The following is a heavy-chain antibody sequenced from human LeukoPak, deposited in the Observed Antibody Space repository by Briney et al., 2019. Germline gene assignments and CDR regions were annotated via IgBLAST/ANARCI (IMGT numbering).Heavy chain of an antibody. Sequence: PGRSLRLSCAASGFTFSSYAMHWVRQAPGKGLEWVAVISYDGSNKYYADSVKGRFTISRDNCKNTLYLQMNSLRAEDTAVYYCARESTDCSSTSCYAEYFDYWGQGTLVTVSS. CDR1: GFTFSSYA. CDR2: ISYDGSNK. J-gene: IGHJ4*02. V-gene: IGHV3-30*04. D-gene: IGHD2-2*01. CDR3: ARESTDCSSTSCYAEYFDY.